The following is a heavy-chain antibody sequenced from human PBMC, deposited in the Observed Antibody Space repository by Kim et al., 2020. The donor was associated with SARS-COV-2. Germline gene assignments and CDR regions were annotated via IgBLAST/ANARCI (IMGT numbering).Heavy chain of an antibody. CDR2: IYPGDSDT. J-gene: IGHJ4*02. D-gene: IGHD2-15*01. CDR1: GYSFTSYW. Sequence: GESLKISCKGSGYSFTSYWIGWVRQMPGKGLEWMGIIYPGDSDTRYSPSFQGQVTISADKSISTAYLQWSSLKASDTAMYYCARRGYCSGGSCYGVDYWGQGTLVTVSS. V-gene: IGHV5-51*01. CDR3: ARRGYCSGGSCYGVDY.